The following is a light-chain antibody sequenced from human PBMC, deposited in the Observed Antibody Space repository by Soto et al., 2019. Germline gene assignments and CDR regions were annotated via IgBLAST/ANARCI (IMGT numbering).Light chain of an antibody. Sequence: EIVMTQSPATLSVSPGERATLSCMASQSVSSNLAWYQQKPGQAPRLLIYGASTRATGIPARFSGSGSGTEFTLTISSLQSEDFAVYYCQQYNNWPRPVTFGQGTRLEIK. V-gene: IGKV3-15*01. CDR2: GAS. J-gene: IGKJ5*01. CDR1: QSVSSN. CDR3: QQYNNWPRPVT.